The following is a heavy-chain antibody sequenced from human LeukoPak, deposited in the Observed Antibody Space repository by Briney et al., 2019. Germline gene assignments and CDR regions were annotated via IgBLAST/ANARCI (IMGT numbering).Heavy chain of an antibody. CDR3: TKVGTGTVDY. Sequence: SETLSLTCTVSGDAISGYYWGWIRQPPGKGLEWIGYIYYTGTTNYNPSLKSRVTISVDTSKNQFSLKLRSVTAADTAVYYCTKVGTGTVDYWGQGTLVTVSS. CDR1: GDAISGYY. D-gene: IGHD1-1*01. J-gene: IGHJ4*02. V-gene: IGHV4-59*01. CDR2: IYYTGTT.